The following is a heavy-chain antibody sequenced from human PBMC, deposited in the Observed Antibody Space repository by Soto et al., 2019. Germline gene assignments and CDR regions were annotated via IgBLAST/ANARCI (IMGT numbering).Heavy chain of an antibody. CDR1: GGTFSSYA. Sequence: GASVKVSCKASGGTFSSYAISWVRQAPGQGLEWMGGIIPIFGTANYAQKFQGRVTITADESTSTAYMELSSLRSEDTAVYYCARSRRYYDSSRTPLHFDYWGQGTLVTVSS. CDR2: IIPIFGTA. D-gene: IGHD3-22*01. CDR3: ARSRRYYDSSRTPLHFDY. J-gene: IGHJ4*02. V-gene: IGHV1-69*13.